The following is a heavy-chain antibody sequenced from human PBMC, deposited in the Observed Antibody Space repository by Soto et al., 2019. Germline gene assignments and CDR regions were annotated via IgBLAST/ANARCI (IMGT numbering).Heavy chain of an antibody. J-gene: IGHJ6*02. Sequence: GESLKISCKGSGYSFTSYWISWVRQMPGKVLEWMGRIDPSDSYTNYSPSFQGHVTISADKSISTAYLQWSSLKASDTAMYYCARSAKYYDFWSGSALYYYGMDVWGQGTTVNVSS. D-gene: IGHD3-3*01. V-gene: IGHV5-10-1*01. CDR2: IDPSDSYT. CDR3: ARSAKYYDFWSGSALYYYGMDV. CDR1: GYSFTSYW.